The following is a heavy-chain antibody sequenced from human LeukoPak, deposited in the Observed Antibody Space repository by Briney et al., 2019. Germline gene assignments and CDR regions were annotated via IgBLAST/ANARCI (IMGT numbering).Heavy chain of an antibody. D-gene: IGHD6-13*01. CDR2: INPNSGGT. Sequence: GASVKVSCKASGYTFTCYYMHWVRQAPGQGLEWMGWINPNSGGTSYAQKFQGRVTMTRDTSISTAYMELRSLRSDDTAVYYCARYPLSSSWYGSYYYYMDVWGKGTTVTISS. CDR1: GYTFTCYY. V-gene: IGHV1-2*02. J-gene: IGHJ6*03. CDR3: ARYPLSSSWYGSYYYYMDV.